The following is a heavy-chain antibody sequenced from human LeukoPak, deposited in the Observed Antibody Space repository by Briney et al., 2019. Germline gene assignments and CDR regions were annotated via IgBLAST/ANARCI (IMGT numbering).Heavy chain of an antibody. CDR3: ARANFLYCSSSTCLFDY. V-gene: IGHV1-2*02. CDR1: GYTVTEYY. CDR2: VNPDDGDT. Sequence: ASVKVSCKASGYTVTEYYMHWVRQAPGQGFEWMGWVNPDDGDTNYAQKFQGRVTMTRDTSISTAHMEVSRLRSDDTAVYYCARANFLYCSSSTCLFDYWGQGTVVTVSS. D-gene: IGHD2-2*01. J-gene: IGHJ4*02.